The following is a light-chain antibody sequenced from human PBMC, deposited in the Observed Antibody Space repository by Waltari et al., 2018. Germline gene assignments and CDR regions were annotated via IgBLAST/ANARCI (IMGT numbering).Light chain of an antibody. V-gene: IGLV4-69*01. Sequence: QVVLTQSPSASASLGASVKPTCPLSSGHSSYAIAWHQQQPEKGPRYLMKVSSAGGHQKGDGIPDRFSGSSSGTERYLTISSVQSEDEADYYCQTWDTGTHVVFGGGTKLTVL. CDR3: QTWDTGTHVV. CDR1: SGHSSYA. CDR2: VSSAGGH. J-gene: IGLJ2*01.